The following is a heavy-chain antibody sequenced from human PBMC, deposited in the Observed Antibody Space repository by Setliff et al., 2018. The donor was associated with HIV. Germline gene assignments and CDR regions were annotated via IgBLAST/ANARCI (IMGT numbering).Heavy chain of an antibody. J-gene: IGHJ6*02. CDR2: ITDTGHT. Sequence: SETLSLTCTVSGGSITGHYWSWIRQPPGKGLEWIGEITDTGHTNYNSSLQSRATISLDTPRKQFSLKLTSVTASDAAVYYCARAPSCIGGNCILYYYYYSGLDAWGQGTTVTVSS. D-gene: IGHD2-15*01. V-gene: IGHV4-4*08. CDR3: ARAPSCIGGNCILYYYYYSGLDA. CDR1: GGSITGHY.